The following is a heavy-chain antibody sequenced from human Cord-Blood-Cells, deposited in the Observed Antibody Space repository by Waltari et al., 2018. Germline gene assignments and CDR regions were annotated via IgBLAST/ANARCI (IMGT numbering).Heavy chain of an antibody. CDR2: INHSGST. Sequence: QVQLQQWGAGLLKPSETLSLTCAVYGGSFSGYYWSWIRQPPGKGLEWIGEINHSGSTNYNPSLKSRVTISVYTAKNQFSLKLSSVTAADTAVYYCAREWFREGRFDPWGQGTLVTVSS. CDR3: AREWFREGRFDP. D-gene: IGHD3-10*01. J-gene: IGHJ5*02. V-gene: IGHV4-34*01. CDR1: GGSFSGYY.